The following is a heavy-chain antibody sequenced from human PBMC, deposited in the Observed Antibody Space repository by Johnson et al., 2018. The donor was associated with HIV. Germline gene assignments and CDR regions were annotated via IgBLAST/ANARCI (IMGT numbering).Heavy chain of an antibody. V-gene: IGHV3-30*18. D-gene: IGHD3-10*01. J-gene: IGHJ3*02. CDR1: GFTFSSYG. CDR2: IWYDGSNK. Sequence: QVQLVESGGGVVQPGRSLRLSCAASGFTFSSYGMHWVRQAPGKGLAWVAVIWYDGSNKYYADSVKGRFTISRDNSKNTLYLQMNSLRAEDTAVYYCAKGGITMAPDAFDIWGQGTMVTVSS. CDR3: AKGGITMAPDAFDI.